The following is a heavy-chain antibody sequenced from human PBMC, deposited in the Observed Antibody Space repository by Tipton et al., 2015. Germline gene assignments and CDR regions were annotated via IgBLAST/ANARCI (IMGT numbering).Heavy chain of an antibody. CDR1: GYSIRGAYY. CDR2: IHHSGIT. CDR3: ACQDYDSLTRDYQTVDY. D-gene: IGHD3-9*01. J-gene: IGHJ4*02. V-gene: IGHV4-38-2*01. Sequence: TLSLTCAVSGYSIRGAYYWSWIRQPPGKGLEWIGHIHHSGITYYNPSLKSRVSISLDTSKNQFSLKLTSVTAADTAVYYCACQDYDSLTRDYQTVDYWGQGTLVTVSS.